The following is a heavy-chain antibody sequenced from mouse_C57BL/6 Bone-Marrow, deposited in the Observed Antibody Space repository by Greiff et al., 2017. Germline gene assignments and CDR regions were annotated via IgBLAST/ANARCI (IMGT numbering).Heavy chain of an antibody. J-gene: IGHJ1*03. CDR2: INPSSGYT. D-gene: IGHD1-1*01. Sequence: VMLVESGAELARPGASVKMSCKASGYTFTSYTMHWVKQRPGQGLEWIGYINPSSGYTKYNQKFKDKATLTADKSSSTAYMQLSSLTSEDSAVYYCARSGAYYYGSSSHFDVWGTGTTVTVSS. CDR3: ARSGAYYYGSSSHFDV. CDR1: GYTFTSYT. V-gene: IGHV1-4*01.